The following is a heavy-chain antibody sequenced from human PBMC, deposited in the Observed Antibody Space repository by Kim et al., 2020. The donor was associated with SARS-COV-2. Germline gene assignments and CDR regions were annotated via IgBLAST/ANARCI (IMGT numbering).Heavy chain of an antibody. J-gene: IGHJ6*02. V-gene: IGHV4-61*01. CDR3: AGSSWSTPYYYYYGMDV. Sequence: SETLSLTCTVSGGSVSSGSYYWSWIRQPPGKGLEWIGYIYYSGSTNYNPSLKSRVPISVDTSKNQFSLKLSSVTAADTAVYYCAGSSWSTPYYYYYGMDVWGQGTTVTVSS. CDR2: IYYSGST. CDR1: GGSVSSGSYY. D-gene: IGHD6-13*01.